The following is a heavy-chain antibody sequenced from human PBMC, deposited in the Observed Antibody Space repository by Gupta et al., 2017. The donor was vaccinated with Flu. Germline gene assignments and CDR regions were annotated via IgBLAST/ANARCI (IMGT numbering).Heavy chain of an antibody. D-gene: IGHD5-24*01. J-gene: IGHJ4*02. CDR2: IIPIFGTA. Sequence: QVQLVQSGAEVKKPGSSVKVSCKASGGTFSSYAISWVRQAPGQGLEWMGGIIPIFGTANYAQKFQGRVTITADESTSTAYMELSSLRSEDTAVYYCARDSGEMATTQTLPYYFDYWGQGTLVTVSS. CDR1: GGTFSSYA. CDR3: ARDSGEMATTQTLPYYFDY. V-gene: IGHV1-69*01.